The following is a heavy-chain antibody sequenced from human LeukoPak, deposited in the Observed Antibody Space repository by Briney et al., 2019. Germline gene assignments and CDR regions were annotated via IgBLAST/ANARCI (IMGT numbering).Heavy chain of an antibody. Sequence: PGRSLRLSCAASGFTFSSYGMHWVRQAPGKGLEWVAVISYDGSNKYYADSVKGRFTISRDNSKNTLYLQMNSLRAEDTAVYYCAKDSPSDEWESLYDYWGQGTLVTVSS. D-gene: IGHD1-26*01. CDR1: GFTFSSYG. CDR2: ISYDGSNK. J-gene: IGHJ4*02. V-gene: IGHV3-30*18. CDR3: AKDSPSDEWESLYDY.